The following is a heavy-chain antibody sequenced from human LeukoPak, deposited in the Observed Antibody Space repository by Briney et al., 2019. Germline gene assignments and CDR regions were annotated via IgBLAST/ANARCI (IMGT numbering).Heavy chain of an antibody. J-gene: IGHJ3*02. V-gene: IGHV3-30*19. CDR3: ARARSSYGYGDAFDI. CDR2: ISYDGSSK. CDR1: GFSFSTYG. D-gene: IGHD5-18*01. Sequence: GGSLRLSCAASGFSFSTYGMHWVRQSPGKGLEWVAVISYDGSSKYYADSVKGRFTISRDNSKNTLYLQMNSLRAEDTAVYYCARARSSYGYGDAFDIWGQGTMVTVSS.